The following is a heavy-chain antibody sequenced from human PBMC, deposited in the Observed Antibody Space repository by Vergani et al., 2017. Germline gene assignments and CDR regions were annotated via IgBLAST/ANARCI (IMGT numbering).Heavy chain of an antibody. CDR2: IYYSGST. D-gene: IGHD5-18*01. CDR3: ARVFDSYLGRGYYFDY. Sequence: QVQLQESGPGLVKPSQTLSLTCTVSGGSISSGDYYWSWIRQPPGKGLEWIGYIYYSGSTYYNPSLKSRVTISVDTSKNQFSLKLSSVTAADTAVYYCARVFDSYLGRGYYFDYWGQGTLVTVSS. CDR1: GGSISSGDYY. V-gene: IGHV4-30-4*01. J-gene: IGHJ4*02.